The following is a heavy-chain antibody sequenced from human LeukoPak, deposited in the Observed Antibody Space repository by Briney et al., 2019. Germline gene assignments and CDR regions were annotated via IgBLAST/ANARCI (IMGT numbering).Heavy chain of an antibody. V-gene: IGHV3-23*01. CDR2: ISASGGST. J-gene: IGHJ6*02. Sequence: SGGSLRLSCAASGFTFSSSAMSWVRQVPGKGLEWVSGISASGGSTSYADSVRGRFTISRDNAKNSLYLQMNSLRAEDTAVYYCARDQIAVAGTLGWPVYYYGMDVWGQGTTVTVSS. CDR1: GFTFSSSA. D-gene: IGHD6-19*01. CDR3: ARDQIAVAGTLGWPVYYYGMDV.